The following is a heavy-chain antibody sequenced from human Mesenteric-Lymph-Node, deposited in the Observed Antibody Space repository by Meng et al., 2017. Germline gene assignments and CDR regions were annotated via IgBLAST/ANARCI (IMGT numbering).Heavy chain of an antibody. CDR3: AKRSGGYSYGSGLDYYFDY. J-gene: IGHJ4*02. D-gene: IGHD5-18*01. CDR2: ISGSGGNT. V-gene: IGHV3-23*01. Sequence: GGSLRLSCAASGFTFSSYAMSWVRQAPGEGLEWVAAISGSGGNTYYADSVKGRFTISRDNSKNTLYLQMNSLRAEDTAVYYCAKRSGGYSYGSGLDYYFDYWGQGTLVTVSS. CDR1: GFTFSSYA.